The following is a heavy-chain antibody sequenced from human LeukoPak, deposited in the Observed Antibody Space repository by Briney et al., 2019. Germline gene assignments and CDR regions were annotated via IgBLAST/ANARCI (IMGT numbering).Heavy chain of an antibody. Sequence: SETLSLTCTASGGSISSYYWSWIRQPPGKGLEWIGYIYYSGSTNYNPSLKSRVTISVDTSTNQFSMKQSSVPAADPAVYYCARDNWRYDYYYGMDVWGQGTTVTVSS. J-gene: IGHJ6*02. V-gene: IGHV4-59*01. CDR3: ARDNWRYDYYYGMDV. D-gene: IGHD3-3*01. CDR2: IYYSGST. CDR1: GGSISSYY.